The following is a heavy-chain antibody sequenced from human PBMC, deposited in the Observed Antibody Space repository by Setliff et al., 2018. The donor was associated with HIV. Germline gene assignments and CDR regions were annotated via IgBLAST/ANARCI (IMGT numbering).Heavy chain of an antibody. CDR1: GDTDFY. CDR3: ATLDPSGGNFLAY. V-gene: IGHV4-4*09. J-gene: IGHJ4*02. Sequence: TLSLTCTVSGDTDFYWYWIRQPPGKGLEWIGYIHASGKTNYNPSLKSRVTLALDTSEMHFSLHLTSVTAADTAVYYCATLDPSGGNFLAYWGQGTLVTVSS. D-gene: IGHD2-21*02. CDR2: IHASGKT.